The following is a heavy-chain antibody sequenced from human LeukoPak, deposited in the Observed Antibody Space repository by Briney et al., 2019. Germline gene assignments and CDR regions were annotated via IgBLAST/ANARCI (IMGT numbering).Heavy chain of an antibody. J-gene: IGHJ4*02. CDR1: GYTFTSYY. CDR3: ATDLEWCSGGSCYHY. Sequence: GASVKVSCKASGYTFTSYYMHWVRQAPGQGLEWMGIINPSGGSTSYAQKFQGRVTMTEDTSTDTAYMELSSLRSEDTAVYYCATDLEWCSGGSCYHYWGQGTLVTVSS. CDR2: INPSGGST. D-gene: IGHD2-15*01. V-gene: IGHV1-46*01.